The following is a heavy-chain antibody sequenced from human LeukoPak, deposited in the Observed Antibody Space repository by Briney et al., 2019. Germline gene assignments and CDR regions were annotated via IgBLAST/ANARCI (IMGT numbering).Heavy chain of an antibody. CDR2: IIPIFGTA. J-gene: IGHJ4*02. V-gene: IGHV1-69*13. D-gene: IGHD4-17*01. CDR3: ARETTVTVYYFDY. CDR1: GGTFSSYA. Sequence: SVKVSCKASGGTFSSYAISWVRQAPGQGLEWMGGIIPIFGTANYAQKFQGRVTITADESTSTAYMELSSLRSEDTAVYYCARETTVTVYYFDYWGREPWSPSPQ.